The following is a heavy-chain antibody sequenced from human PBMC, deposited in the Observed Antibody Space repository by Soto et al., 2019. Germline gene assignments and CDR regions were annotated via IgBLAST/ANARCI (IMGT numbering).Heavy chain of an antibody. D-gene: IGHD2-15*01. CDR1: GSTFSSYA. CDR2: ISGSGDST. CDR3: ARELGFCSGGSCYMDGAFDF. Sequence: EVQLWESGGGLVQPGGSPRRSCAASGSTFSSYAMSWIREAPGKGLAWVSVISGSGDSTYYADSVKGRFTISRDNSKNTRYAQMNGLRAEDTAVSYCARELGFCSGGSCYMDGAFDFWGQGTMVTVSS. J-gene: IGHJ3*01. V-gene: IGHV3-23*01.